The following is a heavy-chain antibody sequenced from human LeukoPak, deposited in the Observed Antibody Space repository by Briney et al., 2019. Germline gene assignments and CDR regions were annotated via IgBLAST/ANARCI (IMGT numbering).Heavy chain of an antibody. D-gene: IGHD7-27*01. CDR1: GGSISSYY. J-gene: IGHJ6*02. V-gene: IGHV4-59*08. CDR2: IYYSGST. CDR3: ARNWGTYYYYGMDV. Sequence: PSETLSLTCTVSGGSISSYYWSWIRQPPGKGLEWIGYIYYSGSTNYNPSLKSRVTISVDTSKNQFSLKLRSATAADTAVSYCARNWGTYYYYGMDVWGQGTTVTVSS.